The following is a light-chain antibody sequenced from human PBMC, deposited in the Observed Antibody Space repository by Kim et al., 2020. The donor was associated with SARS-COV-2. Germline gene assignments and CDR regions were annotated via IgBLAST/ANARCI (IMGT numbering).Light chain of an antibody. CDR2: AAS. J-gene: IGKJ1*01. CDR3: QQYSGYPRT. CDR1: QDISSN. Sequence: ASVGDRVTITWRASQDISSNLAWFQQKPGKAPKSLIYAASSLQSGAPSRCSGAGSGTDFTLTISTLQAEDSGTYYCQQYSGYPRTFGQGTKVDIK. V-gene: IGKV1-16*01.